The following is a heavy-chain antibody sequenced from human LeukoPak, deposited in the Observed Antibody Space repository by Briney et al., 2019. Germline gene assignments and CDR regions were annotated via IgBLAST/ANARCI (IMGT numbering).Heavy chain of an antibody. D-gene: IGHD1-1*01. CDR2: IYSGGST. V-gene: IGHV3-53*01. J-gene: IGHJ5*02. CDR1: GFTVSSNY. Sequence: GGSLRLSCAASGFTVSSNYMSWVRQAPGKGLEWVSVIYSGGSTYYADSVKGRFTISRDNSKNTLYLQMNSLRAEDTAVYYCAKVLDWNDGFDPWGQGTLVTVSS. CDR3: AKVLDWNDGFDP.